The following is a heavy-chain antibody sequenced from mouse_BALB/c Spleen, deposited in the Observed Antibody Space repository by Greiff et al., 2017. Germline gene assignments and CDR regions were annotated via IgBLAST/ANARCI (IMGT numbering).Heavy chain of an antibody. J-gene: IGHJ2*01. CDR1: GFNFTDYY. CDR3: NAPVVRHDFDY. CDR2: IDPEDGDT. V-gene: IGHV14-4*02. Sequence: EVQLQESGAELVRSGDSVNLSCTASGFNFTDYYMHWVKQRPEQGLEWIGWIDPEDGDTEYAPKFQGEATMTADTSSNTAYLQLSSLTYEDTAVYYCNAPVVRHDFDYWGQGTTLTVSS. D-gene: IGHD1-1*01.